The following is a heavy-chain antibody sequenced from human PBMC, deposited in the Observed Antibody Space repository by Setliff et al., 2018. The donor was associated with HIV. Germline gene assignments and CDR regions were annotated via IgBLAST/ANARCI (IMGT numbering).Heavy chain of an antibody. D-gene: IGHD3-3*01. J-gene: IGHJ4*02. V-gene: IGHV4-38-2*01. CDR1: GYSVSSGYY. CDR2: FYHSGST. Sequence: SETLSLTCAVSGYSVSSGYYWGWIRQPPGKGREWIGSFYHSGSTFYNPSLKSRVTISLDTSKNQFSLRLRSVTAADTAVYYCVSGPLSGYGYYFDYWGQGALVTVSS. CDR3: VSGPLSGYGYYFDY.